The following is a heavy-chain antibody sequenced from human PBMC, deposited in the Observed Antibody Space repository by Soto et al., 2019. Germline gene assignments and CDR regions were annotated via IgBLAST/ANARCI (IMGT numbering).Heavy chain of an antibody. V-gene: IGHV5-10-1*01. J-gene: IGHJ4*02. Sequence: PGESLKISCKGSGYSFTNYWINWVRQMPGKGLEWMGRIDPDDSYTNYSPSFQGHVTISVDKSISTAYLQWGSLQASDTAIYYCARLPPPTYCSGSTCSGYWGQGTLVTVSS. CDR2: IDPDDSYT. CDR3: ARLPPPTYCSGSTCSGY. D-gene: IGHD2-15*01. CDR1: GYSFTNYW.